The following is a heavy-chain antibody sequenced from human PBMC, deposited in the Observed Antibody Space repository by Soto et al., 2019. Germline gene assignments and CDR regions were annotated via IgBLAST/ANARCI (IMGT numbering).Heavy chain of an antibody. Sequence: QLQLQESGSGLVKPSQTLSLTCAVSGGSISSGGYSWSCIRQPPGKGLECIGYIDHSGSTYYNPFLKSRVTISVDRAKNQFSMKLNSVTAADTAVYYCARASWYYDSSGYLAFWGQGTLVTVSS. CDR3: ARASWYYDSSGYLAF. CDR1: GGSISSGGYS. V-gene: IGHV4-30-2*01. J-gene: IGHJ4*02. CDR2: IDHSGST. D-gene: IGHD3-22*01.